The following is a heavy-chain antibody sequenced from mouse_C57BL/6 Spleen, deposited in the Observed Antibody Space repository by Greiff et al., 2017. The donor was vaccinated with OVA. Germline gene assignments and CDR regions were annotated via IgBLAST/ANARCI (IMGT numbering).Heavy chain of an antibody. D-gene: IGHD1-1*01. CDR1: GFTFSDYG. Sequence: DVKLVESGGGFVKPGGSLKLSCAASGFTFSDYGMHWVRQAPEKGLEWVAYISSGSSTIYYADTVKGRFTISRDNAKNTLFLQMTSLRSEDTAMYYCAKGFIMDYWGQGTTLTVSS. CDR3: AKGFIMDY. J-gene: IGHJ2*01. CDR2: ISSGSSTI. V-gene: IGHV5-17*01.